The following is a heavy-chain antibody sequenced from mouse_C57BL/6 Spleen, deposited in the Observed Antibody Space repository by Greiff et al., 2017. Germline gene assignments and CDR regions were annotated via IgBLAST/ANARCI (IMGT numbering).Heavy chain of an antibody. CDR3: ARSDSNYPDYYAMDY. D-gene: IGHD2-5*01. J-gene: IGHJ4*01. CDR2: IYPRSGNT. V-gene: IGHV1-81*01. Sequence: QVQLKESGAELARPGASVKLSCKASGYTFTSYGISWVKQRTGQGLEWIGEIYPRSGNTYYNEKFKGKATLTADKSSSTAYMELRSLTSEDSAVYFCARSDSNYPDYYAMDYWGQGTSVDVSS. CDR1: GYTFTSYG.